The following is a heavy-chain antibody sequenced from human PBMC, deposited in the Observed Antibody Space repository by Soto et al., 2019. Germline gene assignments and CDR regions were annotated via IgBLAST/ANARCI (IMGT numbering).Heavy chain of an antibody. CDR3: TRDHPLSSSGWAADYYYGMDV. Sequence: GGSLRLSCVATGFSLSDHFMDWVRQAPGKGLEWVGRIKNDPKSYITEYAASVKGRFTISRDDSKSIAYLQMNSLKTEDTAVYYCTRDHPLSSSGWAADYYYGMDVWGQGTTVTVSS. CDR1: GFSLSDHF. D-gene: IGHD6-19*01. V-gene: IGHV3-72*01. J-gene: IGHJ6*02. CDR2: IKNDPKSYIT.